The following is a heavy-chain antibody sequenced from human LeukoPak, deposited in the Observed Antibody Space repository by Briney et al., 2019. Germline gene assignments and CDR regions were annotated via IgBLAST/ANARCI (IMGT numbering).Heavy chain of an antibody. CDR3: ARTDSYGYYFDY. CDR2: IYYTGSI. J-gene: IGHJ4*02. Sequence: SDTLSLTCAVSAYSISSPNWWGWIRQSPGKGLEYIGYIYYTGSIYYNPSLKSRVTMSVDTSKNHFSLKLSSVTAVDTAVYYCARTDSYGYYFDYWGQGTLVTVSS. CDR1: AYSISSPNW. V-gene: IGHV4-28*05. D-gene: IGHD5-18*01.